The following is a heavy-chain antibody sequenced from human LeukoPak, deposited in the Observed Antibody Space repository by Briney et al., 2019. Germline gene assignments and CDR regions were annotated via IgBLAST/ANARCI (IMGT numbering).Heavy chain of an antibody. CDR2: ISSDGIDK. V-gene: IGHV3-30*03. CDR3: TTKVMRGNLGDDYDD. Sequence: PGGSLRLSCSVSGVTFRNYGMYWVRQAPGKGLEWVALISSDGIDKLYGASVKGRFTISRDDSKSTLYLQMNSLTAEDTAVYYCTTKVMRGNLGDDYDDWGQGTLVTVSS. D-gene: IGHD5-12*01. J-gene: IGHJ4*02. CDR1: GVTFRNYG.